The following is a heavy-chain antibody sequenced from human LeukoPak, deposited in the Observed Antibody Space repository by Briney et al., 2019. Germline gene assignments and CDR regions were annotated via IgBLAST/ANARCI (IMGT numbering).Heavy chain of an antibody. V-gene: IGHV3-9*01. Sequence: PAGGSLRLSCAASGFTFDDYAMHWVRQAPGKGLEWVSGISWNSGSIGYADSVKGRFTISRDNAKNSLYLQMNSLRAEDTALYSCAKDGSTKYSSGWYRDYYYYMDVWGKGTTVTISS. CDR3: AKDGSTKYSSGWYRDYYYYMDV. J-gene: IGHJ6*03. CDR1: GFTFDDYA. CDR2: ISWNSGSI. D-gene: IGHD6-19*01.